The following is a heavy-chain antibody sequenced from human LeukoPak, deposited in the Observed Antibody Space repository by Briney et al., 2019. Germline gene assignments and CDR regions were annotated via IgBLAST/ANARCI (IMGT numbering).Heavy chain of an antibody. Sequence: PGGSLRLSCAASGFTFSSYWMHWVRRAPGKGLVWVSRINSDGSSTSYADSVKGRFTISRDNAKNTLYLQMNSLRAEDTAVYYCARSMVTIPIPGGYWGQGTLVTVSS. CDR3: ARSMVTIPIPGGY. J-gene: IGHJ4*02. CDR2: INSDGSST. CDR1: GFTFSSYW. D-gene: IGHD5-24*01. V-gene: IGHV3-74*01.